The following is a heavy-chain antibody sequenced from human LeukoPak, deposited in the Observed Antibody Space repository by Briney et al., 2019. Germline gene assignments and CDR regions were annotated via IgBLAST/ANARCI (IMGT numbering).Heavy chain of an antibody. J-gene: IGHJ3*02. D-gene: IGHD1-26*01. Sequence: GGSLRLSCVASGFTFTSYSMNWVRQAPGKGLEWISYISSSSANIYYADSVRGRFTISRDNAKSSLYLQMNSLRAEDTAVYYCARGLVGATHDAFDIWGQGTMVTVSS. CDR1: GFTFTSYS. CDR3: ARGLVGATHDAFDI. CDR2: ISSSSANI. V-gene: IGHV3-48*01.